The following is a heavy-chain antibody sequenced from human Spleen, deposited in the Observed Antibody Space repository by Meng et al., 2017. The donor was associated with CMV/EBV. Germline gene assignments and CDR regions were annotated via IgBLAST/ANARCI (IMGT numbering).Heavy chain of an antibody. CDR3: AKIITIFGGAFDI. J-gene: IGHJ3*02. V-gene: IGHV3-23*01. CDR2: ISGSGGST. CDR1: GFTFSSYA. Sequence: GESLKISCAASGFTFSSYAMSWVRQAPGKGLEWVSAISGSGGSTYYADSVKGRFTISRDNSKNTLYLQMNSLRAEDTAVYYCAKIITIFGGAFDIWGQGTMVTVS. D-gene: IGHD3-3*01.